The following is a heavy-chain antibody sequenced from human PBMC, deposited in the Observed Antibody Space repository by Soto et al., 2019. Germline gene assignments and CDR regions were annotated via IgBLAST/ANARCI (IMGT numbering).Heavy chain of an antibody. J-gene: IGHJ4*02. V-gene: IGHV4-39*01. CDR2: IYYSGST. CDR1: GGSISSSSYY. D-gene: IGHD3-22*01. CDR3: ARSYYYDSSGFDY. Sequence: SETLSLTCTVSGGSISSSSYYWGWIPQPPGKGLEWIGSIYYSGSTYYNPSLKSRVTISVDTSKNQFSLKLSSVTAADTAVYYCARSYYYDSSGFDYWGQGTLVTVSS.